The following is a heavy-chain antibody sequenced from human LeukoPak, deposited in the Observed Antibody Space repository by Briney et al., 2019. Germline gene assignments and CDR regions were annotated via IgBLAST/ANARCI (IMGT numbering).Heavy chain of an antibody. CDR1: GGSISSSSYY. CDR3: ARILYYYMDV. J-gene: IGHJ6*03. V-gene: IGHV4-39*07. Sequence: SETLSLTCTVSGGSISSSSYYWGWIRQPPGKGLEWIGSIYYSGSTYYNPSLKSRVTISVDKSKNQFSLKLSSVTAADTAVYYCARILYYYMDVWGKGTTVTVSS. CDR2: IYYSGST.